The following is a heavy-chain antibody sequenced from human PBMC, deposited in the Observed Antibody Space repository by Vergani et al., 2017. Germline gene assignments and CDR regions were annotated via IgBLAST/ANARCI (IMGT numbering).Heavy chain of an antibody. Sequence: QVQLVESGGGVVQPGRSLRLSCETSGLMFNNYGMPWVRQAPGKGLEWVAVISSDGSNKHYADSVKGRFTISRDNSQNTLYLQMDSLTAEDTAIYFCVNGYYYDQSGIESFDYWGQGTLVTVSS. CDR2: ISSDGSNK. D-gene: IGHD3-22*01. CDR1: GLMFNNYG. V-gene: IGHV3-30*18. CDR3: VNGYYYDQSGIESFDY. J-gene: IGHJ4*02.